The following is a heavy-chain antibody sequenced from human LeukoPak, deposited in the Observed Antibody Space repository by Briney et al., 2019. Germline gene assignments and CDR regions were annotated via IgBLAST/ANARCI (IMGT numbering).Heavy chain of an antibody. J-gene: IGHJ4*02. V-gene: IGHV3-30-3*01. CDR3: ARVSGY. CDR2: ISYDGSNK. D-gene: IGHD6-25*01. Sequence: GRSLRLSCAASGFTFSSYAMHWVRQAPGKGLEWVAVISYDGSNKYYADSVKGRFTVSRDNSKNTLYLQMNSLRAEDTAVYYCARVSGYWGQGTLVTVSS. CDR1: GFTFSSYA.